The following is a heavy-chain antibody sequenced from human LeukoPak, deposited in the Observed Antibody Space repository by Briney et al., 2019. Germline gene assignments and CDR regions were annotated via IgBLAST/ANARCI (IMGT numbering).Heavy chain of an antibody. J-gene: IGHJ4*02. D-gene: IGHD2-15*01. CDR1: GFTFSSYS. V-gene: IGHV3-21*01. CDR2: ISSSSSYI. CDR3: ARGYSNFDY. Sequence: GGSLRLSCEASGFTFSSYSINWVRQGPGKGLEWVSTISSSSSYIYYADSVKGRFTISRDNAKNSLYLQMNSLRVEDTAVYYCARGYSNFDYWGQGTLVTVSS.